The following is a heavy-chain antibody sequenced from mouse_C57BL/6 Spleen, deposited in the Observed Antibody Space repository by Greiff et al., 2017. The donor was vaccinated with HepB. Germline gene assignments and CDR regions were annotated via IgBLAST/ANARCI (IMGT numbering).Heavy chain of an antibody. Sequence: EVKLVESGGGLVKPGGSLKLSCAASEFTFSSYAMSWVRQTPEKRLEWVATISDGGSYTYYPDNVKGRFTISRDNAKNNLYLQMSHLKSEDTAMYYCASLYDGYLWFAYWGQGTLVTVSA. CDR1: EFTFSSYA. V-gene: IGHV5-4*03. CDR3: ASLYDGYLWFAY. J-gene: IGHJ3*01. D-gene: IGHD2-3*01. CDR2: ISDGGSYT.